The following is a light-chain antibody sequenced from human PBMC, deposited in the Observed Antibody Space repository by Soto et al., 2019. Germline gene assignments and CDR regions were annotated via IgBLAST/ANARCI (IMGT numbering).Light chain of an antibody. V-gene: IGKV1-33*01. CDR3: HQLANLPLWV. J-gene: IGKJ1*01. CDR2: NVS. CDR1: QDISNF. Sequence: DIQMTQSPSSLSASVGDRVTITCQASQDISNFLNWYQQKPGKAPKLLIYNVSNLGTGVPSRFSGSGSGPDFTFTISSLQSENIATYYWHQLANLPLWVFGQRTKVDIK.